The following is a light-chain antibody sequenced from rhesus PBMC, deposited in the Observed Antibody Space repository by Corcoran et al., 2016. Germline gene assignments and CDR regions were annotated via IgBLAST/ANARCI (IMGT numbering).Light chain of an antibody. J-gene: IGKJ3*01. Sequence: DIQMTQSPSSLSASVGDTVTITCRASQSISSWLDWYQQKPGKAPKLLIYKAASLQSGVPSRFSGSGAGIDFTLTISSLQPEDFATYYCLQYSSSPFTFGPGTKLDIK. CDR2: KAA. CDR1: QSISSW. CDR3: LQYSSSPFT. V-gene: IGKV1-22*01.